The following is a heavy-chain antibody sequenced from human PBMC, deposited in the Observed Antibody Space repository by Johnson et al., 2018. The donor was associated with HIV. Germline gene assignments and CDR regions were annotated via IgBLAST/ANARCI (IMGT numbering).Heavy chain of an antibody. J-gene: IGHJ3*02. CDR2: ISSRGNTR. V-gene: IGHV3-11*04. Sequence: QMQLVESVGGVVQPGRSLRLSCAASGFSFSDYYMSWIRQAPGKGLEWVSYISSRGNTRYYADSVKGRLTISRDNANNTLYLQMNSLRAEDTAVYYCARDVTAGNDAFDIWGQGTMV. CDR1: GFSFSDYY. D-gene: IGHD1-1*01. CDR3: ARDVTAGNDAFDI.